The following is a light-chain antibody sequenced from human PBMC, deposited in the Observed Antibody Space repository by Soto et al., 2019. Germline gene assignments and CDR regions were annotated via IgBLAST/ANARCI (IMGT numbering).Light chain of an antibody. CDR3: QQYGSSPS. V-gene: IGKV3-20*01. J-gene: IGKJ1*01. Sequence: EIVMTQSPATLSVAPGERATLSCRASQSVSNNYLAWYQQKPGQAPRLILYDTSFRATGIPDRFSGSGSGTDFTLTISRLDPEDFAVYYCQQYGSSPSFGQGTKVDI. CDR1: QSVSNNY. CDR2: DTS.